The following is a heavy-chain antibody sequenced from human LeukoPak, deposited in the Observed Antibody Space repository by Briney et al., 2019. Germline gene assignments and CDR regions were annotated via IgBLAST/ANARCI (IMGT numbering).Heavy chain of an antibody. CDR2: IYTSGST. V-gene: IGHV4-61*02. CDR1: GGSISSGSYY. J-gene: IGHJ5*02. CDR3: ARVGGEPFDP. D-gene: IGHD2-21*01. Sequence: PSQTLSLTCTVSGGSISSGSYYWSWIRQPAGKGLEWNGRIYTSGSTNSNPSLKSRVTISIDKSKNQFSLKLTAVTAADTAVYYCARVGGEPFDPWGQGTLVTVSS.